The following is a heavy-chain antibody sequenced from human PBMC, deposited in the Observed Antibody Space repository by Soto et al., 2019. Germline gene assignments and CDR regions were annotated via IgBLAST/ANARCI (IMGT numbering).Heavy chain of an antibody. CDR3: ARGPPSPAYDFWSGSSGVDY. CDR2: INHSGST. CDR1: GGSFSGYY. D-gene: IGHD3-3*01. J-gene: IGHJ4*02. V-gene: IGHV4-34*01. Sequence: SETLSLTCAVYGGSFSGYYWSWIRQPPGKGLEWIGEINHSGSTNYNPSLKSRVTISVDTSKNQFSLKLSSVTAADTAVYYCARGPPSPAYDFWSGSSGVDYWGQGTLVTVSS.